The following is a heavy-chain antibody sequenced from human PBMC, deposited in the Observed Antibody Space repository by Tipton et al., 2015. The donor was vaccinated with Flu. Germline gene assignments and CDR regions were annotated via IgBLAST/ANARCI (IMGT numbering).Heavy chain of an antibody. Sequence: TLSLTCTVSGGSFSSYYRSWIRQPAGKGLEWIGRIYTSGGTKFNPSLRGRLTMSVDASKKEFSLKLSSVTAADTAVYYCARGSGSGTFMIFDFWGQGTLVTVSS. CDR3: ARGSGSGTFMIFDF. J-gene: IGHJ4*02. CDR2: IYTSGGT. CDR1: GGSFSSYY. D-gene: IGHD3-10*01. V-gene: IGHV4-4*07.